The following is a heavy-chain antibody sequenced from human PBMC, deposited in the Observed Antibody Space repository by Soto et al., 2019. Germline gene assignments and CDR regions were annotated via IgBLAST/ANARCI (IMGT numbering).Heavy chain of an antibody. V-gene: IGHV1-3*01. D-gene: IGHD5-12*01. CDR2: INAGNGNT. CDR1: GFTFTTHA. Sequence: ASVKVSCKTSGFTFTTHAIHWVRQAPGQRFEWMGWINAGNGNTKYSQRFQDRVTISRDTSASTAYMELSSLTSEDRPVYYCARRNNSGPIDYWGQGTLVTVSS. J-gene: IGHJ4*02. CDR3: ARRNNSGPIDY.